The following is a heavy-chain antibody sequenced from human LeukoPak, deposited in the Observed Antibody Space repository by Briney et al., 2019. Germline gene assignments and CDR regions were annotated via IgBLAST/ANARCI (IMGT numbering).Heavy chain of an antibody. CDR1: GFTFSNAW. D-gene: IGHD1-20*01. V-gene: IGHV3-15*01. Sequence: GGSLRLSCAASGFTFSNAWMSWVRQAPGKGLEWVGRIKSKTDGGTTDYAAPVKGRFTISRDDSKNTLYLQMNSLKTEDTAVYYCTIRITGTTGQDYYYGMDVWGQGTTVTVSS. CDR2: IKSKTDGGTT. J-gene: IGHJ6*02. CDR3: TIRITGTTGQDYYYGMDV.